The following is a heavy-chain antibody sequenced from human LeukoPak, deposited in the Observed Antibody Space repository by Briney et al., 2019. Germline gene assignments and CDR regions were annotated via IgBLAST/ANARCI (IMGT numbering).Heavy chain of an antibody. CDR3: ARDTYYYDSSGYWADY. J-gene: IGHJ4*02. CDR1: GGSISSSSYH. Sequence: PSETLSLTCTVSGGSISSSSYHWSWIRQPPGKNLEWVGSIYYGGSTYYNPSLKSRVTMSVDTSKNQFSLKLSSVTAADTAVYYCARDTYYYDSSGYWADYWGQGTLVTVSS. D-gene: IGHD3-22*01. CDR2: IYYGGST. V-gene: IGHV4-39*07.